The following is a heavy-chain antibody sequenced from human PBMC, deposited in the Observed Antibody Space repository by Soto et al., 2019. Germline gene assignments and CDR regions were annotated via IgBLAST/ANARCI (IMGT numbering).Heavy chain of an antibody. V-gene: IGHV4-59*08. CDR2: IYYSGST. J-gene: IGHJ1*01. D-gene: IGHD1-1*01. Sequence: SETLSLTCTVSGGSISSYYWSWIRQPPGKGLEWIGYIYYSGSTNYSLSLKSRVTISVDTSKNQFSLKLSSVTAADTAVYYCASDRGNWNVQHWGQGTLVTVSS. CDR1: GGSISSYY. CDR3: ASDRGNWNVQH.